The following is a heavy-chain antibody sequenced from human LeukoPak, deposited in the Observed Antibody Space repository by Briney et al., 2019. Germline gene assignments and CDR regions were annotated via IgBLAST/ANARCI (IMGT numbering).Heavy chain of an antibody. J-gene: IGHJ3*02. Sequence: GGSLRLSCAASGFTFSSYWMSWVRQAPGKGLEWVANIKQDGSEKYYVDSVKGRFTISRDNAKNSLYLQMNSLRAEDTAVYYCAREYYDFWSGYYGGANDAFDIWGQGTMVTVPS. CDR3: AREYYDFWSGYYGGANDAFDI. V-gene: IGHV3-7*03. CDR2: IKQDGSEK. CDR1: GFTFSSYW. D-gene: IGHD3-3*01.